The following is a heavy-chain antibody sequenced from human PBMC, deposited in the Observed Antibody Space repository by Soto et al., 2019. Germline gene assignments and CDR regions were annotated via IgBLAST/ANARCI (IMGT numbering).Heavy chain of an antibody. CDR3: ARAASLWGSSDY. CDR1: GGSIGSGDFH. J-gene: IGHJ4*02. D-gene: IGHD3-10*01. Sequence: SETLSLTCTFSGGSIGSGDFHWSWIRQPPGKGLEWIGYIYYSGSTYYNPSLKSRLTISVDTSKSQFSLRLSSVTAADTAVYFCARAASLWGSSDYWGQGTLVTVSS. V-gene: IGHV4-30-4*01. CDR2: IYYSGST.